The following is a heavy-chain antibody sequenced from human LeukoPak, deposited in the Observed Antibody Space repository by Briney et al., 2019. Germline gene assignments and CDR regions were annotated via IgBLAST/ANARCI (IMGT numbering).Heavy chain of an antibody. J-gene: IGHJ4*02. Sequence: PGGSLRLSCAASGFTFSRYGMHWVRQAPGKGLEWVAVISYDGSNKYYADSVKGRFTISRDNSKNTLYLQMNSLRAEDTAVYYCANPNYYDGSGYYSDDYWGQGTLVTVSS. V-gene: IGHV3-30*18. CDR1: GFTFSRYG. CDR3: ANPNYYDGSGYYSDDY. D-gene: IGHD3-22*01. CDR2: ISYDGSNK.